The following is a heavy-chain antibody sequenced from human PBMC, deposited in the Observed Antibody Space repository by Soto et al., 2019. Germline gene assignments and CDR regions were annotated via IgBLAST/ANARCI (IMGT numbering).Heavy chain of an antibody. CDR2: IIPIFGTA. Sequence: QVQLVQSGAEVKKPGSSVKVSCKASGGTFSSYAISWVRQAPGQGLEWMGGIIPIFGTANYAQKFQGRVTITADESTRTVYMELSSLRSEDTAVYYCARVGGPIVVVPAAISWFDPWGQGTLVTVSS. CDR1: GGTFSSYA. D-gene: IGHD2-2*01. J-gene: IGHJ5*02. V-gene: IGHV1-69*01. CDR3: ARVGGPIVVVPAAISWFDP.